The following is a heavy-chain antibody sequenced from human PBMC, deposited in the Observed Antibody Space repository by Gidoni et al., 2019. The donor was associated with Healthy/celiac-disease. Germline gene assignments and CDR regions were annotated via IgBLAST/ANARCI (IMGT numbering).Heavy chain of an antibody. CDR3: ATEAHYSSGWYGY. J-gene: IGHJ4*02. Sequence: QVQLVQSGAEVKKPGASVKVSCTVSGYTLTELSMHWLRQAPGKGLEWRGGFGPGDGETIYAQKFQGSVTMTEDKSTDTAYMELSSLRSEDTAVDYCATEAHYSSGWYGYWGQGTLVTVSS. V-gene: IGHV1-24*01. D-gene: IGHD6-19*01. CDR2: FGPGDGET. CDR1: GYTLTELS.